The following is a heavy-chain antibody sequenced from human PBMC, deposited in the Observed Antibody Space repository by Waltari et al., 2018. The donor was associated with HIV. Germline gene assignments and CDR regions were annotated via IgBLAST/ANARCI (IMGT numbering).Heavy chain of an antibody. J-gene: IGHJ6*02. D-gene: IGHD3-9*01. Sequence: QVQLQESGPGLVKPSETLSLTCTVSGGSISDYYWSWIRQSPGKGLEWIGYIYYTGSTKYNTSLKRRVTISLDSSESRVSLKLSSVTAADSAVYYCARTVRYFGNMDVWGQGTTVTVSS. V-gene: IGHV4-59*01. CDR2: IYYTGST. CDR1: GGSISDYY. CDR3: ARTVRYFGNMDV.